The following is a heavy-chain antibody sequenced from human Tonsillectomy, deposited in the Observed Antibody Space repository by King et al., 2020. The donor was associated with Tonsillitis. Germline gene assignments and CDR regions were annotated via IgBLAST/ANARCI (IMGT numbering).Heavy chain of an antibody. V-gene: IGHV3-30-3*01. CDR3: ARDCLAVAVSSGFHACDI. Sequence: VQLVESGGGVVQPGRSLRLSCAASGFTFSSYAMHWVRQAPGKGLEWVAVISYDGSNKYYADSVKGRFTISRDNSKNTLYLQMNSLRAEDTAGYYCARDCLAVAVSSGFHACDIWGQGTMVTVS. D-gene: IGHD6-19*01. J-gene: IGHJ3*02. CDR1: GFTFSSYA. CDR2: ISYDGSNK.